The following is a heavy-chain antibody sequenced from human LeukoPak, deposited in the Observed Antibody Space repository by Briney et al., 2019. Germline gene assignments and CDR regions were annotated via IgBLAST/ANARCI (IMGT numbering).Heavy chain of an antibody. CDR1: GGSISSGGYY. J-gene: IGHJ5*02. D-gene: IGHD3-10*01. V-gene: IGHV4-61*02. CDR3: ARVRAYYYGSGGFDP. Sequence: SETLSLTCTVSGGSISSGGYYWSWIRQPAGKGLEWIGRIYTSGSTNYNPSLKSRVTMSVDTSKDQFSLKLSSVTAADTAVYYCARVRAYYYGSGGFDPWGQGTLVTVSS. CDR2: IYTSGST.